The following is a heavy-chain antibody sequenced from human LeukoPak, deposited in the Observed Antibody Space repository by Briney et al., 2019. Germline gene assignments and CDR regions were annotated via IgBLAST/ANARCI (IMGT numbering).Heavy chain of an antibody. Sequence: SGTLSLTCAVSGDSISSSHWWSWVRQPPGKGLEWIGEVYHTGDTNYNPSLKSRITISVDKSNNQFSLKLTSVTAEDTAVYYCASNSYYYGSGSYDYWGQGTLVTVSS. CDR1: GDSISSSHW. CDR3: ASNSYYYGSGSYDY. V-gene: IGHV4-4*02. J-gene: IGHJ4*02. CDR2: VYHTGDT. D-gene: IGHD3-10*01.